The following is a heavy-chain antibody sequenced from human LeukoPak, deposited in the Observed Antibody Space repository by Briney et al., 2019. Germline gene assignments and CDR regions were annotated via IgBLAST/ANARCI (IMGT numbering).Heavy chain of an antibody. CDR2: IIPIFGIA. Sequence: GASVKVSCKASGGTSSSYAISWVRQAPGQGLEWMGRIIPIFGIANYAQKFQGRVTITADKSTSTAYMELSSLRSEDTAVYYCARGELGSANWFDPWGQGTLVTVFS. CDR3: ARGELGSANWFDP. J-gene: IGHJ5*02. V-gene: IGHV1-69*04. D-gene: IGHD3-10*01. CDR1: GGTSSSYA.